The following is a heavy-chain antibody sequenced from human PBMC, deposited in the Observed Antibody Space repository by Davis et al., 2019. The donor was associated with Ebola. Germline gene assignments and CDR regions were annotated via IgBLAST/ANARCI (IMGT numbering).Heavy chain of an antibody. CDR1: GYTFTSYG. D-gene: IGHD6-6*01. CDR3: ARDNGGSSPHYYYYYYGMDV. CDR2: ISAYNGNT. J-gene: IGHJ6*02. Sequence: ASVKVSCRASGYTFTSYGISWVRQAPGQGLEWMGWISAYNGNTNYAQKLQGRVTMTTDTSTSTAYMELRSLRSDDTAVYYCARDNGGSSPHYYYYYYGMDVWGQGTTVTVSS. V-gene: IGHV1-18*01.